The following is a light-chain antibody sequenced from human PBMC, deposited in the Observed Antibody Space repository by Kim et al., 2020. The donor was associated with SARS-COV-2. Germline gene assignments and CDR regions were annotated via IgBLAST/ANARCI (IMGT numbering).Light chain of an antibody. J-gene: IGLJ3*02. CDR3: NSRDSSGNHLNWV. Sequence: SELPQDPAVSVALGQTVRITCQGDSLRSYYASWYQQKPGQAPVLVIYGKNNRPSGIPDRFSGSSSGNTASLTITGAQAEDEADYYCNSRDSSGNHLNWVFGGGTQLTVL. CDR2: GKN. CDR1: SLRSYY. V-gene: IGLV3-19*01.